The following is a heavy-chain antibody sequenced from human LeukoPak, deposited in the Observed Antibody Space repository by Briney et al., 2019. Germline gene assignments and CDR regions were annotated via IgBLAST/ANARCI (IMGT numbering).Heavy chain of an antibody. D-gene: IGHD2-8*01. J-gene: IGHJ6*03. Sequence: GESLKISCKGSGYNFTSYWIGWVRQMPGKGLEWMGIIYPSDSDIRYSPSFQGQVTISADKSISTAYLQWSSLKASDTAMYYCARQMGFHYYYMDVWGKGTTVTVSS. CDR2: IYPSDSDI. CDR3: ARQMGFHYYYMDV. V-gene: IGHV5-51*01. CDR1: GYNFTSYW.